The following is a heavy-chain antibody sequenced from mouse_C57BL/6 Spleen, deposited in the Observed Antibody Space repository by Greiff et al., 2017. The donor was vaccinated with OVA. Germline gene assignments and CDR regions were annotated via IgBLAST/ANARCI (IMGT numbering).Heavy chain of an antibody. V-gene: IGHV1-50*01. CDR2: IDPSDSYN. D-gene: IGHD2-2*01. CDR1: GYTFTSYW. Sequence: QVQLQQPGAELVKPGASVKLSCKASGYTFTSYWMQWVKQRPGQGLEWIGEIDPSDSYNNYNQKFKGKATLTVDTSSSTAYMQLSSLTSEDSAVYYCARKGYDDYWGQGTTLTVSS. CDR3: ARKGYDDY. J-gene: IGHJ2*01.